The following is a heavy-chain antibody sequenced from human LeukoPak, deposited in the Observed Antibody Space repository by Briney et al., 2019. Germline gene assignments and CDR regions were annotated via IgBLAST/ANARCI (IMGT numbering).Heavy chain of an antibody. CDR1: GFSVSSYS. V-gene: IGHV3-21*01. J-gene: IGHJ6*04. D-gene: IGHD3-10*02. CDR2: ISTSSNYI. CDR3: AELGITMIGGV. Sequence: GGSLRLSCAASGFSVSSYSMNWVRQAPGKGLEWVSSISTSSNYIYYADSLKGRFTISRDNAKNSLYLQMNSLRAEDTAVYYCAELGITMIGGVWGKGTTVTISS.